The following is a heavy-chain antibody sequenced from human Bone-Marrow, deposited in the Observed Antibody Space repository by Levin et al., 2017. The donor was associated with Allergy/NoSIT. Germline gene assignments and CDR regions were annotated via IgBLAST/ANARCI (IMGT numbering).Heavy chain of an antibody. J-gene: IGHJ6*02. Sequence: TLSLTCTVSGFSLTTRGMCVSWVRQPPGKALEWLARIDWDDDKHYSISLKTRLTISTVPSKNQVFLTMTNMDPVATDTSYCARVPQTYDRLTAYYDDRMDGWGQGTTVTVSS. CDR3: ARVPQTYDRLTAYYDDRMDG. V-gene: IGHV2-70*19. D-gene: IGHD3-9*01. CDR2: IDWDDDK. CDR1: GFSLTTRGMC.